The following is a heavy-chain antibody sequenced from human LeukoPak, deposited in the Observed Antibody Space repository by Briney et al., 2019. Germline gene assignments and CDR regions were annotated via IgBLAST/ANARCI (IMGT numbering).Heavy chain of an antibody. D-gene: IGHD1-14*01. CDR2: IRRKADGGTT. V-gene: IGHV3-15*01. J-gene: IGHJ6*03. CDR1: GFTFSHAW. Sequence: GGSLRLSCAASGFTFSHAWMSWVRQAPGKGLEWVGRIRRKADGGTTDYAAPVKGRFTISRDDSKNTLYLQMNSLKTEDTAVYYCTTSPVPSRNNYYYYYMDVWGKGTTVTVSS. CDR3: TTSPVPSRNNYYYYYMDV.